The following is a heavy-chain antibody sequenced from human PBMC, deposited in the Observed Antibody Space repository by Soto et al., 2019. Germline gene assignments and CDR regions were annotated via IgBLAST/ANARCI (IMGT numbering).Heavy chain of an antibody. J-gene: IGHJ4*02. Sequence: QVQLVQSGAEVKKPGASVKVSCKASGYTFTSYGISWVRQAPGQGLEWMGWISAYNGNTNYAQKLQGRVTMTTDTSTRPSYKEVRGLRSDETAVEFWAGWGVGAAAFDHRGQGTLVTVSS. CDR3: AGWGVGAAAFDH. CDR2: ISAYNGNT. V-gene: IGHV1-18*01. D-gene: IGHD2-15*01. CDR1: GYTFTSYG.